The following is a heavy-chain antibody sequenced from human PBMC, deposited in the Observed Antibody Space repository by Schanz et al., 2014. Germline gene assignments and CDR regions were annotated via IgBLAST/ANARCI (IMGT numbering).Heavy chain of an antibody. CDR1: GGSISGHY. J-gene: IGHJ6*02. D-gene: IGHD6-19*01. V-gene: IGHV4-4*07. CDR2: IFTSGSG. CDR3: ARTLAVAGGGFDYGLDV. Sequence: QVQLQESGPGLMKPSETLSLTCTVSGGSISGHYWSWVRQASGKGLEWIGRIFTSGSGNYNPSLEGRVTISLDMSRTQSPLSLTSVTAADTALYYCARTLAVAGGGFDYGLDVWGQGTTITVSS.